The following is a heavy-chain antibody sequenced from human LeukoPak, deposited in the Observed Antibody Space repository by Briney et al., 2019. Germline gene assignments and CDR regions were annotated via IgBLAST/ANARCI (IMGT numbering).Heavy chain of an antibody. V-gene: IGHV3-23*01. J-gene: IGHJ4*02. CDR2: ISGSGGST. CDR3: AKSRNFDWLPSDY. CDR1: GFTFSSYA. Sequence: GGSPRLSCAASGFTFSSYAMTWVRQAPGKGLEWVSGISGSGGSTYYADSVKGRFTTSRDNSKNTLYLQMNSLRAEDTAVYYCAKSRNFDWLPSDYWGQGTLVTVSS. D-gene: IGHD3-9*01.